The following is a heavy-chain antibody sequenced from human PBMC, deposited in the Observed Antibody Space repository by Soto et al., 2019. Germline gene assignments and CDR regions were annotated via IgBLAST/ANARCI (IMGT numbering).Heavy chain of an antibody. V-gene: IGHV2-26*01. CDR2: IFSNDEK. Sequence: SGPTLVNPPETLTLTCTVSGFSLSNARMGVSWIRQPPGKALEWLAHIFSNDEKSYSTSLKSRLTISKDTSKSQVVLTMTNMDPVDTATYYCARRYSSSWYSYYYGMDVWGQGTTVTVSS. J-gene: IGHJ6*02. D-gene: IGHD6-13*01. CDR1: GFSLSNARMG. CDR3: ARRYSSSWYSYYYGMDV.